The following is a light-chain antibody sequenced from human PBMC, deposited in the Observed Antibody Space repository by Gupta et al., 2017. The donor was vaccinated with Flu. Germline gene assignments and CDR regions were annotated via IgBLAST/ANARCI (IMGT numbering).Light chain of an antibody. CDR3: SSYTSANTVVG. CDR2: EVN. V-gene: IGLV2-14*01. J-gene: IGLJ2*01. Sequence: QSALTQPASVSGSPGQSIAISCTGTSSDIRGYDYVSWYQQHPGKAPTLMLFEVNRRTAGSSDRFSGSRSGNTASLPISGLLAEDEAFYYCSSYTSANTVVGFGGGTKLTVL. CDR1: SSDIRGYDY.